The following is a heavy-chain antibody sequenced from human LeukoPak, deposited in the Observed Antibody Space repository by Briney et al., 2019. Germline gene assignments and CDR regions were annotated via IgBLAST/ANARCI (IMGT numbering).Heavy chain of an antibody. CDR1: GYTFTSYG. Sequence: GASVKVSCKASGYTFTSYGISWVRQAPGQGLEWMGWISAYNGNTNYAQKLQGRVTMTTDTSTSTAYMELRSLRSDDTAVYYCARVAYYYDSSGYSNWFDPWGQGTLVTVSS. J-gene: IGHJ5*02. V-gene: IGHV1-18*01. D-gene: IGHD3-22*01. CDR2: ISAYNGNT. CDR3: ARVAYYYDSSGYSNWFDP.